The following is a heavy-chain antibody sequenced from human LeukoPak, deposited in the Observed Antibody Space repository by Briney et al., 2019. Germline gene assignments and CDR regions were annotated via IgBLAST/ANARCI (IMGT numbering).Heavy chain of an antibody. J-gene: IGHJ5*02. V-gene: IGHV4-34*01. CDR2: INHSGST. D-gene: IGHD5-18*01. CDR3: ARVSGPQLWPGGWFDP. CDR1: GGSFSGYY. Sequence: PSETLSLTCAVYGGSFSGYYWSWIRQPPGKGLEWIGEINHSGSTNYNPSLKSRVTISVDTSKNQFSLKLSSVTAADTAVYYCARVSGPQLWPGGWFDPWGQGTLVTVSS.